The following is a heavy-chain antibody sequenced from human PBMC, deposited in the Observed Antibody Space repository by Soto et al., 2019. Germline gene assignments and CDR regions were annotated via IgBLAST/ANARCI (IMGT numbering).Heavy chain of an antibody. D-gene: IGHD4-17*01. V-gene: IGHV3-74*01. CDR3: ARDPRPYGGNSPIDY. CDR1: GFSFSTYW. CDR2: INSDGSIT. Sequence: GGSLRLSCAASGFSFSTYWMHWVRQAPEKGLVWVSRINSDGSITNYADSVRGRFTISRDNVKNTLYLQMNSLRAEDTAVYYCARDPRPYGGNSPIDYWGQGTLVTVSS. J-gene: IGHJ4*02.